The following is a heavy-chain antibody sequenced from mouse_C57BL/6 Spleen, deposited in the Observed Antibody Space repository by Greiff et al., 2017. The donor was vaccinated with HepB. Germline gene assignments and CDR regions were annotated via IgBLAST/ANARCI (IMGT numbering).Heavy chain of an antibody. V-gene: IGHV5-6*01. CDR1: GFTFSSYG. D-gene: IGHD1-1*01. J-gene: IGHJ1*03. CDR2: ISSGGSYT. Sequence: EVHLVESGGDLVKPGGSLKLSCAASGFTFSSYGMSWVRQTPDKRLEWVATISSGGSYTYYPDSVKGRFTISRDNAKNTLYLQMSSLKSEDTAMYYCARKGTTVVADWYFDVWGTGTTVTVSS. CDR3: ARKGTTVVADWYFDV.